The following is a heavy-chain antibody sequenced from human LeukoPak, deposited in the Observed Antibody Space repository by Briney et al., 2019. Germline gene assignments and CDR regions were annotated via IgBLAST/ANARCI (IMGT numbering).Heavy chain of an antibody. CDR1: GGSFSGYY. D-gene: IGHD3-3*01. CDR2: INHSGST. Sequence: PSETLSLTCAVYGGSFSGYYWSWIRQPLGKGLEWIGEINHSGSTNYNPSLKSRVTISVDTSKNQFSLKLSSVTAADTAVYYCADSHYDFWSGRQYYFDYWGQGTLVTVSS. J-gene: IGHJ4*02. CDR3: ADSHYDFWSGRQYYFDY. V-gene: IGHV4-34*01.